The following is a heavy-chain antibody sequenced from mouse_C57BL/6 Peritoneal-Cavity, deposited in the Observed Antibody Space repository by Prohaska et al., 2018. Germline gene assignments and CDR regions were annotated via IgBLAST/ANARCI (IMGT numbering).Heavy chain of an antibody. CDR2: IYPGSGST. CDR1: FTFTIYW. CDR3: ARDYYAGY. V-gene: IGHV1-55*01. Sequence: FTFTIYWITWVKQRPGQGLEWIGDIYPGSGSTNYNEKFKSKATLTVDTSSSTAYMQLSSLTSEDSAVYYCARDYYAGYRDQGNTRTVSS. J-gene: IGHJ2*01. D-gene: IGHD1-1*01.